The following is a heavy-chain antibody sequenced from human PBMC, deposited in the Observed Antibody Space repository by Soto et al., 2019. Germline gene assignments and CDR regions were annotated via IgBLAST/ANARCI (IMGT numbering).Heavy chain of an antibody. Sequence: QVRLVQSGAEVKKPGASVMVSCKGSGYGFTTYGITWVRQAPGQGLEWMGWISAHNGNTTYAQKLQGSVTVTRDSSTSTAYRELRRLRSDDTAVYYWARGRDGDYWGQGAMVTVSS. J-gene: IGHJ4*02. CDR1: GYGFTTYG. CDR3: ARGRDGDY. D-gene: IGHD6-6*01. CDR2: ISAHNGNT. V-gene: IGHV1-18*01.